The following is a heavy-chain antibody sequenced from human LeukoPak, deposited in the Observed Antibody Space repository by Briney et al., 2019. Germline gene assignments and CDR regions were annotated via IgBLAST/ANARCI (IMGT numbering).Heavy chain of an antibody. Sequence: GGSLRLSCAVSGSIFNSYAMSWVRQAPGKGLEWVSSISASGGITYHADSVKGRFTISRDNSKNTLHLQMNSLRADDTALYYCAKGALAAAGSGFDYWGQGTLVTVSS. CDR2: ISASGGIT. CDR1: GSIFNSYA. CDR3: AKGALAAAGSGFDY. J-gene: IGHJ4*02. D-gene: IGHD6-13*01. V-gene: IGHV3-23*01.